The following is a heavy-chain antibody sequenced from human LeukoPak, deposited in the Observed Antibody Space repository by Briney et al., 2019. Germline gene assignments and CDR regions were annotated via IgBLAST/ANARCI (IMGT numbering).Heavy chain of an antibody. CDR2: IIPVLSKT. D-gene: IGHD3-10*01. CDR1: GYTFTSYG. J-gene: IGHJ3*02. CDR3: AKSEGTTLVRSDAFHI. Sequence: SVKVSCTASGYTFTSYGISWVRQAPGRGLEWMGRIIPVLSKTSYAQKFQGRVMITADRSTSTAYMELSSLRSDDTAVYYCAKSEGTTLVRSDAFHIWGQGTMVTVSS. V-gene: IGHV1-69*04.